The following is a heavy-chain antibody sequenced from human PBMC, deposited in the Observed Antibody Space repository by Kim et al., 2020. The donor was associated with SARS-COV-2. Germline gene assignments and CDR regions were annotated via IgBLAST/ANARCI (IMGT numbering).Heavy chain of an antibody. CDR2: MNPNSGNT. CDR3: ARFLSSTFRGVYYYYGMDV. D-gene: IGHD3-10*01. CDR1: GYTFTSYD. Sequence: ASVKVSCKASGYTFTSYDINWVRQATGQGLEWMGWMNPNSGNTGYAQKFQGRVTMTRNTSISTAYMELSSLRSEDTAVYYCARFLSSTFRGVYYYYGMDVWGQGTTVTVSS. V-gene: IGHV1-8*01. J-gene: IGHJ6*02.